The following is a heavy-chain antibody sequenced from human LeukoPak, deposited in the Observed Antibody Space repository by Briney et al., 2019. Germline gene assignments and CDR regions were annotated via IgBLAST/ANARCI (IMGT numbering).Heavy chain of an antibody. V-gene: IGHV1-3*01. CDR1: GYTFTSYA. CDR2: INAGNGNT. CDR3: ARVGATKERVYYGMDV. Sequence: ASVKVSCKASGYTFTSYAMHWVRQAPGQRLEWMGWINAGNGNTNYSQKFQGRVTITRDTSASTAYMELSSLRSEDTAVYYCARVGATKERVYYGMDVWGQGTTVTVSS. D-gene: IGHD1-26*01. J-gene: IGHJ6*02.